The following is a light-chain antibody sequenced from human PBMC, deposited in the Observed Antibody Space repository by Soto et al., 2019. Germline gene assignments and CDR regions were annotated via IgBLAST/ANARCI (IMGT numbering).Light chain of an antibody. CDR3: QHHYNWPIT. CDR2: GAS. V-gene: IGKV3-15*01. Sequence: EIVMTQSPATLSVSPGERATLSCRASQSVGSNLAWYQQKHGQAPRLLIYGASTRATGIPARFSGSGSGTEFTLTISSLQSEDFAVYYCQHHYNWPITVGQGTRLESK. CDR1: QSVGSN. J-gene: IGKJ5*01.